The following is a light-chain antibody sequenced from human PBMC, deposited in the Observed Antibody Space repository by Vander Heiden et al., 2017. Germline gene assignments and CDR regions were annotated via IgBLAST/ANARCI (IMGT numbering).Light chain of an antibody. J-gene: IGKJ2*01. CDR1: QDISNY. CDR3: QQYDNLPGT. CDR2: DAS. Sequence: DIQMTQSPSSLSASVGDRVTITCRASQDISNYLNWYQQKPGKAPKLLIYDASNLETGVPSRFSGSGSGTDFTFTISSLQPEDIATYYCQQYDNLPGTFGQGTKLEIK. V-gene: IGKV1-33*01.